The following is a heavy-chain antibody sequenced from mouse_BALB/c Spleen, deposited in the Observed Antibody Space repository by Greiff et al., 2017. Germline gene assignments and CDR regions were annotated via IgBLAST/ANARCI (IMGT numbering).Heavy chain of an antibody. CDR1: GFTFSSYA. V-gene: IGHV5-6-5*01. J-gene: IGHJ4*01. D-gene: IGHD1-1*01. Sequence: EVKVVESGGGLVKPGGSLKLSCAASGFTFSSYAMSWVRQTPEKRLEWVASISSGGSTYYPDSVKGRFTISRDNARNILYLQMSSLRSEDTAMYYCATYYGSAMDYWGQGTSVTVSS. CDR2: ISSGGST. CDR3: ATYYGSAMDY.